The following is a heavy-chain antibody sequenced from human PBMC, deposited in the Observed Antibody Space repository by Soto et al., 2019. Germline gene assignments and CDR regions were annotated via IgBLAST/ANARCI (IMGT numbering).Heavy chain of an antibody. V-gene: IGHV4-34*01. D-gene: IGHD2-15*01. CDR2: INHSGIT. CDR1: GGSFSGYY. CDR3: ARGPFSPRGWNCSGRSGYDMPHFDY. Sequence: QVQLQQWGAGLLKPSETLSLTCAVYGGSFSGYYWSWIRQPPGKGLERIGEINHSGITNYNPSLKSRVTISVDTSKNQFSLKLSSVTAADTPVYYCARGPFSPRGWNCSGRSGYDMPHFDYWGKGTLVTVSS. J-gene: IGHJ4*02.